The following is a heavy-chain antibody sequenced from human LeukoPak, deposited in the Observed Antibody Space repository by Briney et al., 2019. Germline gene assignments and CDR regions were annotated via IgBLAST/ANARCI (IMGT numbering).Heavy chain of an antibody. CDR2: IRYDGSNK. V-gene: IGHV3-30*02. Sequence: GGSLRLSCAASGFTFSSYGMHWVRQAPGKGLEWVAFIRYDGSNKYCADSVKGRFTISRDNSKNTLYLQMNSLRAEDTAVYYCAKDRELTFDYWGQGTLVTVSS. CDR1: GFTFSSYG. CDR3: AKDRELTFDY. J-gene: IGHJ4*02. D-gene: IGHD3-10*01.